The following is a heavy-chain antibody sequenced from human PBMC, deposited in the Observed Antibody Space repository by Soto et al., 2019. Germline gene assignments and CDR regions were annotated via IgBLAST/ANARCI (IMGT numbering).Heavy chain of an antibody. CDR3: ARDKSPYSSGWHNRHFAY. D-gene: IGHD6-19*01. V-gene: IGHV3-30-3*01. CDR1: GFTFSSYA. Sequence: QVQLVESGGGVVQPGRSLRLSCAASGFTFSSYAMHWVRQAPGKGLERVAVMSYEGSNKDYADSVKGRFTISRDNSKNTLYLPMNSVRAEDTSVYYCARDKSPYSSGWHNRHFAYWGQGTLVTVSS. CDR2: MSYEGSNK. J-gene: IGHJ4*02.